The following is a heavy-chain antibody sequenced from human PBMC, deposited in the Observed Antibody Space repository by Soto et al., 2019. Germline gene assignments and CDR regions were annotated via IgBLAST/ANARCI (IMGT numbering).Heavy chain of an antibody. V-gene: IGHV1-69*13. CDR2: IIPIFGTA. CDR3: ARGWWEREGYVMDV. D-gene: IGHD1-26*01. CDR1: GGTFTNYA. Sequence: ASVKVSCKASGGTFTNYAFSWVRQAPGQGLEWLGGIIPIFGTADYAQKFQGRVTITADEPTSTVHMELSSLRSDDTAVYYCARGWWEREGYVMDVWGQGTTVTVSS. J-gene: IGHJ6*02.